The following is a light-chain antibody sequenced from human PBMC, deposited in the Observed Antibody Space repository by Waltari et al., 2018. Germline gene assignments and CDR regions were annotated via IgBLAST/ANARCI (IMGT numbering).Light chain of an antibody. CDR3: CSYANTNTFVL. J-gene: IGLJ2*01. CDR1: SSDIGNHNR. V-gene: IGLV2-23*01. CDR2: DGS. Sequence: QSALTQPAPVSGSPGQSITIPCTGTSSDIGNHNRVPWYQLHPGKAPNLIIFDGSKRPSGVSNRFSASKSDNTASLTISGLQADDEADYFCCSYANTNTFVLFAGGTKVTVL.